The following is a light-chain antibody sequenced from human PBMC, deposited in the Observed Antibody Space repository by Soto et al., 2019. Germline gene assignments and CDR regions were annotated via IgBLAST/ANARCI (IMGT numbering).Light chain of an antibody. CDR1: QSVNSSY. Sequence: EIVLTQSPGTLSLSPGERVTLSCRASQSVNSSYLAWYQHKPGQAPRLLIYGASTRATGIPDRFSGSGSGTDFTLTISRLEPEDFAVYYCQQYGSSPITFGQGTRLE. J-gene: IGKJ5*01. CDR2: GAS. CDR3: QQYGSSPIT. V-gene: IGKV3-20*01.